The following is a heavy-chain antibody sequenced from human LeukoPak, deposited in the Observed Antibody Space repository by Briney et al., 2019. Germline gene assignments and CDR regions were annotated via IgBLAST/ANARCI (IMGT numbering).Heavy chain of an antibody. CDR1: GYTFTGYY. CDR2: INPNSGGT. Sequence: GASVKVSRKASGYTFTGYYMHWVRQAPGQGLEWMGWINPNSGGTNYAQKFQCRVTMTRDTSSSTAYMELSRLRSDDTAVYYCARDRVRSGYPFDYWGQGTLVTVCS. J-gene: IGHJ4*02. D-gene: IGHD3-22*01. V-gene: IGHV1-2*02. CDR3: ARDRVRSGYPFDY.